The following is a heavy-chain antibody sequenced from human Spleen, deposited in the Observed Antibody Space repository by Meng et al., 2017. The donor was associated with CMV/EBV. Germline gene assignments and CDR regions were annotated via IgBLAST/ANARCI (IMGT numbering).Heavy chain of an antibody. CDR3: AKDNFYGGGYDYYYGMDV. V-gene: IGHV3-23*03. CDR2: VRSDGIDT. CDR1: GFPFSTYA. Sequence: GGSLRLSCAASGFPFSTYAMSWVRQAPGKGLEWVSVVRSDGIDTYYADSVKGRFAISRDNSKNTLYLQMNSLRAEDTAVYYCAKDNFYGGGYDYYYGMDVWGQGTTVTVSS. J-gene: IGHJ6*02. D-gene: IGHD2/OR15-2a*01.